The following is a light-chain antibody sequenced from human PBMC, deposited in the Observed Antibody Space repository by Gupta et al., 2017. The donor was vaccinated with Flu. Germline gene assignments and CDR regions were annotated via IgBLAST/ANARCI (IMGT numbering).Light chain of an antibody. CDR3: QQSSVTPWT. V-gene: IGKV1-39*01. CDR2: GAS. CDR1: QSISSY. J-gene: IGKJ1*01. Sequence: DIQMTQSPSSLSASVGDRVTITCRASQSISSYLNWYQQKPGEVPKLLIHGASSLRGGVPSRFSGSGSGTELTLTISSLQPEDCATYYCQQSSVTPWTFGQGTKVEIK.